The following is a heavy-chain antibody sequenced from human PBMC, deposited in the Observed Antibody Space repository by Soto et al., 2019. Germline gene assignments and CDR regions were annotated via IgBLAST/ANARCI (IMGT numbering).Heavy chain of an antibody. D-gene: IGHD5-18*01. CDR3: ARAIAGGYGHTTLDY. V-gene: IGHV1-18*01. CDR2: INAYNGNT. Sequence: QVQLVQSGAEVKKPGASVKVSCKASGYTFTHYGISWVRQAPGQGLEWMGWINAYNGNTDYAHKVQGRVTVTTDTSTTTAYMELRSLTSDDTAVYYCARAIAGGYGHTTLDYWGQGTLVTVSS. J-gene: IGHJ4*02. CDR1: GYTFTHYG.